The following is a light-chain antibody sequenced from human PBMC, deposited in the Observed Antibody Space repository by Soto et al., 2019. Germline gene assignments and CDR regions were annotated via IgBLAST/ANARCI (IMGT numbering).Light chain of an antibody. CDR1: QNVTSR. J-gene: IGKJ5*01. CDR2: NAS. Sequence: EIVMTQSPATLSVSPGERATLSCRASQNVTSRLAWYQQKPGQAPRLLIYNASTRATGIPASFTGSGSGTEFTLTISSLQSEDFAVYYCQQRSDWLPITFGQGTRLEIK. V-gene: IGKV3-15*01. CDR3: QQRSDWLPIT.